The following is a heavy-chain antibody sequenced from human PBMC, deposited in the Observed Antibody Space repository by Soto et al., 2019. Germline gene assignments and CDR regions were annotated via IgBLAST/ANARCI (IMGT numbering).Heavy chain of an antibody. CDR3: AKLSPTGTDAFDI. J-gene: IGHJ3*02. CDR2: ISYDGSNK. Sequence: PGGSLRLSCAASGFTFSSYGMHWVRQAPGKGLEWVAVISYDGSNKYYADSVKGRFTISRDNSKNTLYLQMNSLRAEDTAVYYCAKLSPTGTDAFDIWGQGTMVTVSS. D-gene: IGHD1-1*01. V-gene: IGHV3-30*18. CDR1: GFTFSSYG.